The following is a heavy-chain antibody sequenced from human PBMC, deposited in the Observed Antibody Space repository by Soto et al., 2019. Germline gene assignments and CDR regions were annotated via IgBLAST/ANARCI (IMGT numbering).Heavy chain of an antibody. CDR2: ISSNSAYI. Sequence: GGSLRLSCAASGFTFRSFTMNWVRQSPGKGLEWVSTISSNSAYIYYTDALRGRFTISRDNAKNSLHLQMNSLRAEDTAVYYCTRHASRDSSARGWFDPWGPGTLVTVS. D-gene: IGHD6-13*01. V-gene: IGHV3-21*01. CDR1: GFTFRSFT. CDR3: TRHASRDSSARGWFDP. J-gene: IGHJ5*02.